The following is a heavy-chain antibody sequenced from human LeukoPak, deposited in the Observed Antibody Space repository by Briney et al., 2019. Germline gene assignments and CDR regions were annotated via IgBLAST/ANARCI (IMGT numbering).Heavy chain of an antibody. CDR3: ASGPGKYRLRY. V-gene: IGHV3-30*04. J-gene: IGHJ4*02. Sequence: GGSLRLSCAASGFTFSSYAMHWVRHAPGKGVGWGAVISYDGSNKYYADSVKGRFTISRDKSTNTLYQKMNSLRAEDTAVYYCASGPGKYRLRYWGQGTLVTVSS. CDR1: GFTFSSYA. D-gene: IGHD5-12*01. CDR2: ISYDGSNK.